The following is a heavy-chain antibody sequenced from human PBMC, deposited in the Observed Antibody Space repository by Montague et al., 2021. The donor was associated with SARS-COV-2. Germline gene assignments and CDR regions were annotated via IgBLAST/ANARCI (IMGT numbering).Heavy chain of an antibody. Sequence: SETLSLTCAVSGGSISSSDYYWGWIRQPPRKGLEWIGNIYYSGSTYYNPSLKSRVTISVDTSKNQFSLKLSSVTAADTAVYYCARLNFHITIFGVVSSRVFDYWGQGTLVTVSS. CDR3: ARLNFHITIFGVVSSRVFDY. J-gene: IGHJ4*02. CDR2: IYYSGST. V-gene: IGHV4-39*01. D-gene: IGHD3-3*01. CDR1: GGSISSSDYY.